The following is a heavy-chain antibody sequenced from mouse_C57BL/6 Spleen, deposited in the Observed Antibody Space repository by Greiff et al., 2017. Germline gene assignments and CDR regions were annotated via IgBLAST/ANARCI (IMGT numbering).Heavy chain of an antibody. CDR2: IDPSDSET. V-gene: IGHV1-52*01. CDR3: ARLYYGNYFYSMDY. D-gene: IGHD2-1*01. Sequence: QVQLQQPGAELVRPGSSVKLSCTASGYTFTSYWMPWVKQRPIQGLEWIGNIDPSDSETHYNQKFQDKATLTVDKSSSTAYMQLSSLTSEDSAVYYCARLYYGNYFYSMDYWGHGTSVTASS. CDR1: GYTFTSYW. J-gene: IGHJ4*01.